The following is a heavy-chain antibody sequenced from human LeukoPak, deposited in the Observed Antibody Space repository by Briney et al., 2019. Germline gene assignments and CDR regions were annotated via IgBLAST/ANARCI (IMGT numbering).Heavy chain of an antibody. Sequence: GGSLRLSCAASGFTFSSYSMNWVRQAPGKGLEWVSSVSSSGSYIYYADSVKGRFTISRDSGKNSLSVQMNSLRAEDTAVYYCARESIVVVRGVDYYYMDVWGKGTTVTVSS. V-gene: IGHV3-21*01. CDR2: VSSSGSYI. CDR3: ARESIVVVRGVDYYYMDV. J-gene: IGHJ6*03. CDR1: GFTFSSYS. D-gene: IGHD3-22*01.